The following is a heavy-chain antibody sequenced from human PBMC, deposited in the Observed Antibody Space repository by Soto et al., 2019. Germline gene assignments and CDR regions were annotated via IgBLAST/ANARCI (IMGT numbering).Heavy chain of an antibody. J-gene: IGHJ6*02. CDR2: IKSKTDGGTT. CDR1: GFTFSNAW. D-gene: IGHD2-15*01. CDR3: TTGYCSGGSCYFGGGYYYYYGMDV. V-gene: IGHV3-15*01. Sequence: EVQLVESGGGLVKPGGSLRLSCAASGFTFSNAWMSWVRQAPGKGLEWVGRIKSKTDGGTTDYAAPVKGRFTISRDDSKNTLYLQMNSLKTEETAVYYCTTGYCSGGSCYFGGGYYYYYGMDVWGQGTTVTVSS.